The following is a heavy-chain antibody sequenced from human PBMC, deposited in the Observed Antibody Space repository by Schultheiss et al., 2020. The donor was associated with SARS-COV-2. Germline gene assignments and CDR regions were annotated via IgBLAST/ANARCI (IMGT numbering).Heavy chain of an antibody. Sequence: GGSLRLSCAASGFTFSNAWMNWVRQAPGKGLVWVSRINSDGSSTSYADSVKGRFTISRDNAKNTLYLQMNSLRAEDTAVYYCARGLLWFGFDYWGQGTLVTVSS. V-gene: IGHV3-74*01. CDR3: ARGLLWFGFDY. J-gene: IGHJ4*02. CDR1: GFTFSNAW. D-gene: IGHD3-10*01. CDR2: INSDGSST.